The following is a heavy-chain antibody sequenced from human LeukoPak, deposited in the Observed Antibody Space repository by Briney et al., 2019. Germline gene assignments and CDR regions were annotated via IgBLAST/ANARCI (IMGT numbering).Heavy chain of an antibody. D-gene: IGHD3-16*01. CDR3: LGDFDY. V-gene: IGHV3-66*01. CDR2: IYSGGST. J-gene: IGHJ4*02. CDR1: GFTFSSYA. Sequence: GGSLRLSCAASGFTFSSYAMNWVRQAPGKGLEWVSVIYSGGSTYYADSVKGRFTISRDNSKNTLYLQMNSLRAEDTAVYYCLGDFDYWGQGTLVTVSS.